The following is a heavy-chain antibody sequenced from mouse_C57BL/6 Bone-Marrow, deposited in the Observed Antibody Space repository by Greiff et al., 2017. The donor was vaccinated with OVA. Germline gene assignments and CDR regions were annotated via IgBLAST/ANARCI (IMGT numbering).Heavy chain of an antibody. J-gene: IGHJ3*01. CDR3: AKGDYSLAY. Sequence: VKLQQPGAELVMPGASVKLSCKASGYTFTSYWMHWVKQRPGQGLEWIGEIDPSDSYTNYNQKFKGKSTLTVDKSSSTAYMQLSSLTSEDSAVYYCAKGDYSLAYWGQGTLVTVSA. CDR1: GYTFTSYW. D-gene: IGHD2-13*01. V-gene: IGHV1-69*01. CDR2: IDPSDSYT.